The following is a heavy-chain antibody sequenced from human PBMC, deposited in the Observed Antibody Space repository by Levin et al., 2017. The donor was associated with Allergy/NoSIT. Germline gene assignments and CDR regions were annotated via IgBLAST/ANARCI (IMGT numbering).Heavy chain of an antibody. Sequence: GGSLRLSCAASGFTFSNYWMHWVRQVPGKGLEWVSRINRDGTITNYADSVKGRFTISRDNARNTLDLQLNSLRVEDTSVYYCGRGGLSSITGNIDSWGQGTLVTVSS. J-gene: IGHJ5*01. D-gene: IGHD1-20*01. V-gene: IGHV3-74*01. CDR1: GFTFSNYW. CDR3: GRGGLSSITGNIDS. CDR2: INRDGTIT.